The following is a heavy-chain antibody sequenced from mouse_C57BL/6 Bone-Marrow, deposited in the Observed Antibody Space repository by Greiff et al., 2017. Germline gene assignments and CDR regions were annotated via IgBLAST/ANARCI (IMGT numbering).Heavy chain of an antibody. D-gene: IGHD2-1*01. CDR3: ARPPAIYYGNAHWYFDV. V-gene: IGHV1-39*01. CDR2: INPNYGTT. Sequence: EVQGVESGPELVKPGASVKISCKASGYSFTDYNMNWVKQSHGKSLEWIGVINPNYGTTSYNQKFKGKATLTVDQSSSTAYMQLNSLTSEDAAVYYCARPPAIYYGNAHWYFDVWGTGTTVTVSS. CDR1: GYSFTDYN. J-gene: IGHJ1*03.